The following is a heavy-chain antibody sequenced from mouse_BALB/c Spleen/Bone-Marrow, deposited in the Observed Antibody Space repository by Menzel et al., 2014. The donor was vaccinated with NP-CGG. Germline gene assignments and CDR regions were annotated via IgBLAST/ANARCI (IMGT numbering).Heavy chain of an antibody. J-gene: IGHJ4*01. D-gene: IGHD2-14*01. CDR2: IDPANGNT. V-gene: IGHV14-3*02. Sequence: EVQLQQSGAELVKPGASVKLSCTASGFNIKDTYMHWVKQRPEQGLEWIGRIDPANGNTKYDPKFQGKAIITADTSSNTAYLQLSSLTSEDTAGYYCARYRYDYYAMDYWGQGTSVTVSS. CDR1: GFNIKDTY. CDR3: ARYRYDYYAMDY.